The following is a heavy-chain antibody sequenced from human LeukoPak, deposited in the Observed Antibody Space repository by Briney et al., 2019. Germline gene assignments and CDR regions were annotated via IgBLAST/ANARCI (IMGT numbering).Heavy chain of an antibody. CDR2: ISTTGST. D-gene: IGHD1-7*01. CDR1: GVAISDYF. J-gene: IGHJ4*02. V-gene: IGHV4-4*07. Sequence: SETLSLTCSVSGVAISDYFWSWIRQPAGRDLEWIGRISTTGSTYFNPSLQSRVRMSVDSSKTHFSLRLSSVTAADTAVYYCARSPSTIGWNWGYYFDFWGQGHLVTVSS. CDR3: ARSPSTIGWNWGYYFDF.